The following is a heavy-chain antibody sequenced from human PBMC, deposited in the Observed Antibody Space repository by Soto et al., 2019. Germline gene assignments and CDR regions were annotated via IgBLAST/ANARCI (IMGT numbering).Heavy chain of an antibody. Sequence: QVQLVESGGGVVQPGRSLRLSCAASGFTFSSYGMHWVRQAPGKGLEWVAVISYDGSNKYYADSVKGRFTISRDNSKNPLYLQMNSLRAEDTAVYYCAKSRYSSALVVGWGQGSLVTVSS. CDR2: ISYDGSNK. CDR3: AKSRYSSALVVG. J-gene: IGHJ4*02. V-gene: IGHV3-30*18. D-gene: IGHD6-13*01. CDR1: GFTFSSYG.